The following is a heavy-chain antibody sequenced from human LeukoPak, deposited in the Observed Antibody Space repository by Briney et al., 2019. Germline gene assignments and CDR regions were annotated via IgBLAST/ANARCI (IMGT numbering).Heavy chain of an antibody. Sequence: SVKVSCKASGGTFSSYAISWVRQAPGQGLEWMGRIIPILGIANYAQKFQGRVTITADKSTSTAYMELSSLRSEDTAVYYCARDPIVVVVDNWFDPWGQGTLVTVSS. CDR1: GGTFSSYA. V-gene: IGHV1-69*04. D-gene: IGHD2-15*01. CDR2: IIPILGIA. J-gene: IGHJ5*02. CDR3: ARDPIVVVVDNWFDP.